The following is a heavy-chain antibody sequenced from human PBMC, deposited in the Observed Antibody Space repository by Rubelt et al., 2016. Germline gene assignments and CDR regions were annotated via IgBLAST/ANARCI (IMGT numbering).Heavy chain of an antibody. CDR1: HASFNSYY. CDR2: IDHSGNT. V-gene: IGHV4-59*08. J-gene: IGHJ4*02. D-gene: IGHD3-22*01. CDR3: ARHKPDSTGHYHDLGFDY. Sequence: QVQLQESGPGLVKPSETLSLTCTVSHASFNSYYWSWIRQPPGKGLEWIGYIDHSGNTNYKPSLKSRVTLSVDPFKTQFSLELTLWTAADTAVYYCARHKPDSTGHYHDLGFDYWGRGTLVTVSS.